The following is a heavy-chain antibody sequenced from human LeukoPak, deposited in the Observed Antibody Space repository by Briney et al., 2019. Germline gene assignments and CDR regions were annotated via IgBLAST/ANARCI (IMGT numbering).Heavy chain of an antibody. Sequence: SETLSLTCAVYGGSFIGYYWSWIRQPPGKGLEWIGEINHSGSTNYNPSLKSRVTISVDTSKNQFSLKPSSVTAADTAVYYCARAGHSSSWYPTPRFDYWGQGTLVTVSS. CDR1: GGSFIGYY. CDR3: ARAGHSSSWYPTPRFDY. J-gene: IGHJ4*02. V-gene: IGHV4-34*01. D-gene: IGHD6-13*01. CDR2: INHSGST.